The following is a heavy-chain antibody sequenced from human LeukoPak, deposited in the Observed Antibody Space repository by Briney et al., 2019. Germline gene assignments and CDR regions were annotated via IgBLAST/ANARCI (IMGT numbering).Heavy chain of an antibody. CDR3: AKCSETGTTRWFDP. CDR2: INPSGTT. D-gene: IGHD1-7*01. V-gene: IGHV1-46*01. Sequence: ASVKVSCKASGYTFTSYCLHWVRQAPGQGLEWMGLINPSGTTTYSQNFQGRVTLTRDTSASTACIELSSLRSDDTPVYYCAKCSETGTTRWFDPWGQGTLVTVSS. J-gene: IGHJ5*02. CDR1: GYTFTSYC.